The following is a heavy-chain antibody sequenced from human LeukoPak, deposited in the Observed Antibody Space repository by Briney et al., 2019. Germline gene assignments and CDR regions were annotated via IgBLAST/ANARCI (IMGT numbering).Heavy chain of an antibody. V-gene: IGHV4-59*08. D-gene: IGHD5-24*01. CDR3: ARHSGRRLQAGSSYDMDV. J-gene: IGHJ6*02. CDR1: GGSINNYY. CDR2: LSYSGTT. Sequence: SETLSLTCTVSGGSINNYYWSWIRQPPGKTLEWIAYLSYSGTTNYNPSLKSRVTISIDTSRNQFSLKVTSVTAADTAVYYCARHSGRRLQAGSSYDMDVWGQGTTVTVSS.